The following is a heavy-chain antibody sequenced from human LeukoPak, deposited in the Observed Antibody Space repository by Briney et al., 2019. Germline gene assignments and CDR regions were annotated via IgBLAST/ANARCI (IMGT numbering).Heavy chain of an antibody. CDR2: IYSGGST. Sequence: PGGSLRLSCAASGFTVSSNYMSWVGQAPGKGLEWVSVIYSGGSTYYADSVKGRFTISRHNSKNTLYPQMNSLRAQDTAVYYCARENDYGGPDYWGQGTLVTVSS. D-gene: IGHD4-23*01. J-gene: IGHJ4*02. V-gene: IGHV3-53*04. CDR3: ARENDYGGPDY. CDR1: GFTVSSNY.